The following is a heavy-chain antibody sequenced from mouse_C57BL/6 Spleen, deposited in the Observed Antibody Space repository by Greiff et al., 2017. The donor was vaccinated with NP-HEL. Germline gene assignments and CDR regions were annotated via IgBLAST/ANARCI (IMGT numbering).Heavy chain of an antibody. CDR2: IYPGGGYT. Sequence: VQVVESGAELVRPGTSVKMSCKASGYTFTNYWIGWAKQRPGHGLEWIGDIYPGGGYTNYNEKFKGKATLTADKSSSTAYMQFSSLTSEDSAIYYCARIDYDYDGLYYFDYWGQGTTLTVSS. CDR1: GYTFTNYW. V-gene: IGHV1-63*01. J-gene: IGHJ2*01. CDR3: ARIDYDYDGLYYFDY. D-gene: IGHD2-4*01.